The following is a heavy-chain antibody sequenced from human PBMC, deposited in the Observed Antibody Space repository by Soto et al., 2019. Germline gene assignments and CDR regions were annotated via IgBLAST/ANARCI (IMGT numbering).Heavy chain of an antibody. CDR2: ISYDGHNK. CDR3: ATEGNGDNYWPLDC. D-gene: IGHD4-4*01. Sequence: QVQLVESGGGVVQPGRSLRLSCAASGSTFSTYTLHWVRQAPGKGLEWVAVISYDGHNKFYADSVQGRFTISKDNSKNMRCLQMNSLRAEDTAMYYGATEGNGDNYWPLDCWGQGTLVIVSS. CDR1: GSTFSTYT. V-gene: IGHV3-30-3*01. J-gene: IGHJ4*02.